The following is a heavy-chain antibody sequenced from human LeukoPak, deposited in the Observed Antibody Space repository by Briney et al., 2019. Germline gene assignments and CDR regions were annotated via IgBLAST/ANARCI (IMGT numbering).Heavy chain of an antibody. Sequence: SETLSLTCTVSGGSISSYYWSWIRQPPGKGLEWIGYIYYSGSTNYNPSLKSRVTISVDTSKNQFSLKLSSVTAADTAVYYCARHYYDSSGYLGYYFDYWGQGTLVTVPS. CDR3: ARHYYDSSGYLGYYFDY. J-gene: IGHJ4*02. V-gene: IGHV4-59*08. CDR1: GGSISSYY. D-gene: IGHD3-22*01. CDR2: IYYSGST.